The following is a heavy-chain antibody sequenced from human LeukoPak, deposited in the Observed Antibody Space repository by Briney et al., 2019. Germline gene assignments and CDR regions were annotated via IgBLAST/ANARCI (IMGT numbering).Heavy chain of an antibody. D-gene: IGHD1-26*01. CDR3: ARHDLLSPPYSGTSHAFDI. CDR1: GGSISSYY. J-gene: IGHJ3*02. CDR2: IYDSVFT. Sequence: SETLSLTCTVSGGSISSYYWSWIRQPPGKGLEWIGYIYDSVFTNYHPSLKSRVAISVDTSKNQFSLRLSSVTAADTAVYYCARHDLLSPPYSGTSHAFDIWGQGTMVTVSS. V-gene: IGHV4-59*08.